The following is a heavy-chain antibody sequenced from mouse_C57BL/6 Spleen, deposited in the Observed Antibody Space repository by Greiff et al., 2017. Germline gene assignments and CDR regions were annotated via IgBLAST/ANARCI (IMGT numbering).Heavy chain of an antibody. CDR2: IYPGGGYT. D-gene: IGHD1-1*01. V-gene: IGHV1-63*01. Sequence: QVQLQQSGAELVRPGTSVKMSCKASGYTFTNYWIGWAKQRPGHGLEWIGDIYPGGGYTNYHEKFKGKATLTADKSSSTAYMQFSSLTSEDSAIYYCSVYGSSWDWYFDVWGTGTTVTVSS. J-gene: IGHJ1*03. CDR3: SVYGSSWDWYFDV. CDR1: GYTFTNYW.